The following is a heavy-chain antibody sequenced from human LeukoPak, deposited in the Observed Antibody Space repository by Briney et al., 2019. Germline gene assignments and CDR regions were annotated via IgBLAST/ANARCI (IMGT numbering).Heavy chain of an antibody. CDR1: DDSITMYY. CDR2: IYTSGST. Sequence: SETLSLTCSVSDDSITMYYWTWIRQPPGKGLEWIGRIYTSGSTNYNPSLKSRVTISVDTSKNQFSLNLNSVTAADTAVYYCALWGYFDSSGRHFWGQGTLVTVSS. D-gene: IGHD3-22*01. J-gene: IGHJ4*02. V-gene: IGHV4-4*07. CDR3: ALWGYFDSSGRHF.